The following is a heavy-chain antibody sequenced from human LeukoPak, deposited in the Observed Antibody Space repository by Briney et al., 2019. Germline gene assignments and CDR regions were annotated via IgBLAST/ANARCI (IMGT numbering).Heavy chain of an antibody. D-gene: IGHD1-7*01. CDR1: GGTFSSYA. CDR3: ARDSELELNWFDP. V-gene: IGHV1-69*06. J-gene: IGHJ5*02. Sequence: SVKVSCKASGGTFSSYAISWVRQAPGQGLEWMGGIIPIFGTANYAQKFQGRVTITADKSTSTAYMELSSLRSEDTAVYYCARDSELELNWFDPWGQGTLVTASS. CDR2: IIPIFGTA.